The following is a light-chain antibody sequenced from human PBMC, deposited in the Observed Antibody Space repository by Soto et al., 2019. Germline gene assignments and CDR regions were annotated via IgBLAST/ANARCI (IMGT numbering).Light chain of an antibody. V-gene: IGKV1-39*01. J-gene: IGKJ3*01. Sequence: DIQMTQSPSSLSASVGDRVTITCRAGQSISNYLNWYQQKPGKAPKLLIYAASSLQSGFPSRFSGSGSGTDFTLSISSLQPEDFASYYCQQSYSTPFTFGPGTKVDIK. CDR2: AAS. CDR1: QSISNY. CDR3: QQSYSTPFT.